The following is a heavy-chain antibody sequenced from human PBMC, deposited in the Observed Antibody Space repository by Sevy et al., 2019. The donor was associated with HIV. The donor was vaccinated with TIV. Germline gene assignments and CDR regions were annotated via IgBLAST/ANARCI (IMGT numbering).Heavy chain of an antibody. J-gene: IGHJ6*02. CDR1: ANSFTAYY. V-gene: IGHV1-2*02. CDR3: ARDRMIFGGDGGMAV. Sequence: ASVKVSCQASANSFTAYYIHWVRQAPGRGLEWMGWINPNSDDTKYSQNFQERVTMTADPSSSTAYMELSSLTSDDTAVYYCARDRMIFGGDGGMAVWGQGTTVTVSS. CDR2: INPNSDDT. D-gene: IGHD3-3*01.